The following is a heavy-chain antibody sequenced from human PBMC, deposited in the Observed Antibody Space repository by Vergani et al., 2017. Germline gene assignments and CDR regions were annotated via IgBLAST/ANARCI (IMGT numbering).Heavy chain of an antibody. CDR2: IRYDGSNK. CDR3: ARDTVTGSRYFDY. D-gene: IGHD6-19*01. V-gene: IGHV3-30*02. CDR1: GFSFSNYG. J-gene: IGHJ4*02. Sequence: QVQLVESGGGVVQPGRSLRLSCAASGFSFSNYGMHWVRQAPGKGLEWVTFIRYDGSNKYYADSVKGRFTISRDNSKNTLFLQMNSLRPEDTAVYYCARDTVTGSRYFDYWGQGTLVTVSS.